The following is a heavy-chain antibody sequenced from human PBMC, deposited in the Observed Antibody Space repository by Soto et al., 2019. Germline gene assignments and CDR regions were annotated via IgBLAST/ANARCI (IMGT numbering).Heavy chain of an antibody. D-gene: IGHD4-17*01. J-gene: IGHJ6*02. CDR2: IYHSGST. CDR3: ARGSLRTTVKGNYYYYGMDI. Sequence: SETLSLTCAVSGGSISSSNWWSCVRQPPGKGLEWIGEIYHSGSTNYNPSLKSRVTISVDKSKNQIYQKQRSVTAADTAVYYCARGSLRTTVKGNYYYYGMDIWGQGTTVT. V-gene: IGHV4-4*02. CDR1: GGSISSSNW.